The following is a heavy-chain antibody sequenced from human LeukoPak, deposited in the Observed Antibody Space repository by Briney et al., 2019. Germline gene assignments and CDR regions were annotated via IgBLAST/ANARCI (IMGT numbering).Heavy chain of an antibody. J-gene: IGHJ4*02. Sequence: GGSLKLSCAASGFTFSGSAMHWVRQASGKGLEWVGRITSKPNSYETVYAASMNGRFTISRDDSKNTAYLQMNSLKTEDTAVYCCAGGRGWYSPDYWGQGTLVTVSS. D-gene: IGHD6-19*01. V-gene: IGHV3-73*01. CDR2: ITSKPNSYET. CDR3: AGGRGWYSPDY. CDR1: GFTFSGSA.